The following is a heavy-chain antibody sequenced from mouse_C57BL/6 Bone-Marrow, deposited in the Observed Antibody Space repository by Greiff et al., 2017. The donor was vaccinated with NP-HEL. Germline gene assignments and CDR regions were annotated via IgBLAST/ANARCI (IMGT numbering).Heavy chain of an antibody. D-gene: IGHD1-1*01. J-gene: IGHJ1*03. CDR1: GYSFTGYY. Sequence: QLQQSGPELVKPGASVKISCKASGYSFTGYYMNWVKQSPEKSLEWIGEINPSTGGTTYNQKFKAKATLTVDKSSSTAYMQLKSLTSEDSAVYYCARSNYYYGSSWWYFDVWGTGTTVTVSS. CDR2: INPSTGGT. CDR3: ARSNYYYGSSWWYFDV. V-gene: IGHV1-42*01.